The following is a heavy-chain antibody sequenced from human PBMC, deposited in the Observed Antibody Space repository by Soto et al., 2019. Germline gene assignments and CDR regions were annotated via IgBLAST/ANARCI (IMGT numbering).Heavy chain of an antibody. CDR2: ISGSGGST. CDR3: AKANGSSSSHFDY. J-gene: IGHJ4*02. V-gene: IGHV3-23*01. D-gene: IGHD6-6*01. CDR1: GFTFSIYD. Sequence: EVQLLESGGGLVQPGGSLRLSCAASGFTFSIYDMSCVRQAPVKGLEWVSAISGSGGSTYYADSVKGRFTISRYNSNNTVYTQMNILRAEDTAVYYFAKANGSSSSHFDYWGQRSLVTVTS.